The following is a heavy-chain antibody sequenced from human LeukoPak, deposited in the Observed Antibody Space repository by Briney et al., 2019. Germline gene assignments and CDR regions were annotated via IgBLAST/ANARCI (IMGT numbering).Heavy chain of an antibody. V-gene: IGHV3-66*01. CDR1: GFTVTSNH. CDR2: IYTGGTT. Sequence: GGSLRLSCAASGFTVTSNHMNWVRQAPGKGLEWVSIIYTGGTTHYADSLKDRFTIARDDSINTLYLQMNSLRAEDTAVYYCARDSSSYYFDYCGRGTLVTVSA. D-gene: IGHD6-6*01. J-gene: IGHJ4*02. CDR3: ARDSSSYYFDY.